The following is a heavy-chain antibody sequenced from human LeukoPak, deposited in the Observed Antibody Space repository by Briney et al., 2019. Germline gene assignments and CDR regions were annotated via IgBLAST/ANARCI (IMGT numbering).Heavy chain of an antibody. J-gene: IGHJ4*02. CDR2: INTHNGAT. CDR3: ARGPIGGLRKGFDI. Sequence: ASVKVSCKTSGNTFAGYYVHWVRQAPGQGLEWMGWINTHNGATNYAQHFQGRVTMTTDTAVTTAYMDLDGLISDDAAVYFCARGPIGGLRKGFDIWGQGTLVTVSS. CDR1: GNTFAGYY. V-gene: IGHV1-2*02. D-gene: IGHD1-26*01.